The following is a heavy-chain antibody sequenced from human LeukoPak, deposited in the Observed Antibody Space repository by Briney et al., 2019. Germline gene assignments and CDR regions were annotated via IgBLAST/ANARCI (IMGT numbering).Heavy chain of an antibody. Sequence: GGSLRVSSVEPRFSPCGTTTKCGRQAPEKGLEWVSSISSSSSYIYYADSVKGRFTISRDNAKNSLYLQMNSLRAEDTAVYYSASNLLQYLDSHRPNGFDPWGQGTLVTVSS. D-gene: IGHD4-11*01. CDR2: ISSSSSYI. CDR1: RFSPCGTT. J-gene: IGHJ5*02. V-gene: IGHV3-21*01. CDR3: ASNLLQYLDSHRPNGFDP.